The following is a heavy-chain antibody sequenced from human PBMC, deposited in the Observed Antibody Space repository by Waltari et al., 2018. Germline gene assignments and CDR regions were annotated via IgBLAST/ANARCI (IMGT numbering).Heavy chain of an antibody. CDR3: ARGVRFPFYNWFDP. Sequence: QVQLQQWGAGLLKPSETLSLTCAVYGGSFSGYYWTWLRQPPGKGLEWIGEINHSGSTNYNPSLKSRVTISVDTSKNQFSLKLSSVTAADTAVYYCARGVRFPFYNWFDPWGQGTLVTVSS. D-gene: IGHD3-10*01. V-gene: IGHV4-34*01. J-gene: IGHJ5*02. CDR1: GGSFSGYY. CDR2: INHSGST.